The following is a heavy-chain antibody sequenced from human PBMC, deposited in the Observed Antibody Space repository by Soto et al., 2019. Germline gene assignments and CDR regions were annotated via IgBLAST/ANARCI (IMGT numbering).Heavy chain of an antibody. V-gene: IGHV4-38-2*02. CDR3: AREGGTYCSGGSCYSDYYYYTMDV. CDR1: CYSISSGYY. Sequence: SETLSLTCAFSCYSISSGYYWGWIRQPPGKGLEWIGSIYHSGNTYYNPSLKSRVTISVDTSKNQFSLRLSSVTAADTAVYYCAREGGTYCSGGSCYSDYYYYTMDVWGQGTTVTVSS. CDR2: IYHSGNT. D-gene: IGHD2-15*01. J-gene: IGHJ6*02.